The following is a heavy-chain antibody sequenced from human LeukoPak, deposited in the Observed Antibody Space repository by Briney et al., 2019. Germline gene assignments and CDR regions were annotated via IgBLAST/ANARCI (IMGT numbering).Heavy chain of an antibody. CDR3: AASDYYGSGSHSFDY. V-gene: IGHV4-31*03. Sequence: PSETLSLTCTVSGGSISSGGYYWRWIRQHPGKGLEWIGYIYYSGSTYNNPSLKSRVTISVDTSKNQFSLKLSSVTAADTAVYYCAASDYYGSGSHSFDYWGQGTLVTVSS. CDR1: GGSISSGGYY. D-gene: IGHD3-10*01. CDR2: IYYSGST. J-gene: IGHJ4*02.